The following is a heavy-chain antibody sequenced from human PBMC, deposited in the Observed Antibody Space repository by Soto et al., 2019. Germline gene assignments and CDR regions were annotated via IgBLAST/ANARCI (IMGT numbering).Heavy chain of an antibody. J-gene: IGHJ4*02. Sequence: HLGGSLRLSCVASEFTFSSYGMLLVRQAPGKGLECVAVMANNGDYKYYADSVKGRFSISRDKSKNTLYLELNRLSAEDTSVYYCANGGDRWLRIAYCGKGT. CDR1: EFTFSSYG. V-gene: IGHV3-30*18. CDR3: ANGGDRWLRIAY. CDR2: MANNGDYK. D-gene: IGHD5-12*01.